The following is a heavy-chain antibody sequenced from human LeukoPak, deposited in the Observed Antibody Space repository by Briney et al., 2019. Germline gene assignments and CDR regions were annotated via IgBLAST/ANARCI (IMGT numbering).Heavy chain of an antibody. CDR2: IYTSGST. CDR1: GGSISSYY. D-gene: IGHD3-9*01. J-gene: IGHJ4*02. Sequence: PSETLSLTCTVSGGSISSYYWSWIRQPAGKGLEWIGRIYTSGSTNYNPSLKSRVTMSVDTSKNQFSLKLSSVTAADTAVYYCARDTYLVGPYYDILTGPPDYWGQGTLVTVSS. CDR3: ARDTYLVGPYYDILTGPPDY. V-gene: IGHV4-4*07.